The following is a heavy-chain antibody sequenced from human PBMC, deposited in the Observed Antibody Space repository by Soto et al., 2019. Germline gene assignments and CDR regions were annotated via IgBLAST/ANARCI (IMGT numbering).Heavy chain of an antibody. D-gene: IGHD3-22*01. CDR3: ANMGDYDSSGPNWFDT. CDR1: GFTFSSYA. V-gene: IGHV3-23*01. Sequence: PGGSLRLSCAASGFTFSSYAMSWVRQAPGKGLEWVSAISGSGGSTYYADSVKGRFTISRDNSKNTLYLQMNSLRAEDTAVYYCANMGDYDSSGPNWFDTWGQGTLVTVSS. J-gene: IGHJ5*02. CDR2: ISGSGGST.